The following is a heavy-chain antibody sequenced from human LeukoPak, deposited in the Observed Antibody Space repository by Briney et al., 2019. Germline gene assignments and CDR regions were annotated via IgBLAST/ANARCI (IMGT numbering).Heavy chain of an antibody. CDR2: IYYSGST. CDR3: AREGDGYNLWFDP. V-gene: IGHV4-39*07. D-gene: IGHD5-24*01. J-gene: IGHJ5*02. CDR1: GGSISSSSYY. Sequence: SETLSLTCTVSGGSISSSSYYWGWIRQPPGKGLEWLGSIYYSGSTYYNPSLKSRVTISVDTSKNQFSLKLSSVTAADTAVYYCAREGDGYNLWFDPWGQGTLVTVSS.